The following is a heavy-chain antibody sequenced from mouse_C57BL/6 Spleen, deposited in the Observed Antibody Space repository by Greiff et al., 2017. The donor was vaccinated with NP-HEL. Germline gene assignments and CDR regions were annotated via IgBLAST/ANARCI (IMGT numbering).Heavy chain of an antibody. CDR1: GYTFTDYE. CDR3: TRVGFAY. J-gene: IGHJ3*01. Sequence: QVQLQQSGAELVRPGASVTLSCKASGYTFTDYEMHWVKQTPVHGLEWIGAIAPETCGTAYNQKFKSKAILTAETASSTAYMGLRSLTSEDSAVYYCTRVGFAYWGQGTLVTVSA. CDR2: IAPETCGT. V-gene: IGHV1-15*01.